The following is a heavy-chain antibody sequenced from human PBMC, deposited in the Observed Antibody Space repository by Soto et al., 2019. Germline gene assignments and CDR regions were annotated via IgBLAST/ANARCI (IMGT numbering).Heavy chain of an antibody. D-gene: IGHD7-27*01. J-gene: IGHJ6*02. CDR3: AGAEALGYYYYYGMDV. V-gene: IGHV4-31*03. CDR1: GGSISSGGYY. CDR2: IYYSGST. Sequence: QVQLQESGPGLVKPSQTLSLTCTVSGGSISSGGYYWSWTRQHPGKGLEWIGYIYYSGSTYYNPSLKSRVTISVDTSKNQFSLKLSSVTAADTAVYYCAGAEALGYYYYYGMDVWGQGTTVTVSS.